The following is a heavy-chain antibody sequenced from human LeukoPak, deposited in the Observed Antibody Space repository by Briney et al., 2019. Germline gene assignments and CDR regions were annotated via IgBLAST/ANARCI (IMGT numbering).Heavy chain of an antibody. J-gene: IGHJ6*03. V-gene: IGHV4-61*01. Sequence: PSETLSLTCIVSGGSLSSTSYYWGWIRQPPGKGLEWIGYIYYSGSTNYNPSLKSRVTISVDTSKNQFSLKLSSVTAADTAVYYCARTVSYSSSWYVGNYYYYYMDVWGKGTTVTISS. CDR2: IYYSGST. CDR1: GGSLSSTSYY. D-gene: IGHD6-13*01. CDR3: ARTVSYSSSWYVGNYYYYYMDV.